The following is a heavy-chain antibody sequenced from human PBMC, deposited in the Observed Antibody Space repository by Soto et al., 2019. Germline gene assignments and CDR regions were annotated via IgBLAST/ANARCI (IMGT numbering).Heavy chain of an antibody. V-gene: IGHV3-23*01. D-gene: IGHD2-21*02. CDR2: ISGSGRST. J-gene: IGHJ4*02. CDR1: GFRFDKYA. Sequence: GGSLRLSCTVSGFRFDKYAMTWVRQAPGKAPEWISAISGSGRSTYYADSVKGRFTISRDNSRDTLYLQMTSLRVDDTAVYFCAKDPIGGGNYYYFYLEYWGQGTLVPVYS. CDR3: AKDPIGGGNYYYFYLEY.